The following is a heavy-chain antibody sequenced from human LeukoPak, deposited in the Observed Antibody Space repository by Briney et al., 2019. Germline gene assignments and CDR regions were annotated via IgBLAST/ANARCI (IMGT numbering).Heavy chain of an antibody. Sequence: ASETLSLTCTVSGGSISSYYWSWIRQPAGKELEWIGRIYTSGSTNYNPSLKSRVTMSVDTSKNQFSLKLSSVTAADTAVYYCARGKAARRISYYYYGMDVWGQGTTVTVSS. CDR1: GGSISSYY. V-gene: IGHV4-4*07. J-gene: IGHJ6*02. D-gene: IGHD6-6*01. CDR2: IYTSGST. CDR3: ARGKAARRISYYYYGMDV.